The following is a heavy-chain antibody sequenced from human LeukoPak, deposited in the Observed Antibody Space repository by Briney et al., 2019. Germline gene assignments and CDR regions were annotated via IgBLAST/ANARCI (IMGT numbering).Heavy chain of an antibody. CDR1: GYSFTSYW. Sequence: GGALKISFKVSGYSFTSYWIGWVRPMPGKGLEWMGIIYPGDSDTRDSPSFQGHVTISADKSISTAYLQWSSLQASDTAMYYCARRSTVGAYFDNWGQGTLVTVSS. CDR2: IYPGDSDT. V-gene: IGHV5-51*01. CDR3: ARRSTVGAYFDN. J-gene: IGHJ4*02. D-gene: IGHD1-26*01.